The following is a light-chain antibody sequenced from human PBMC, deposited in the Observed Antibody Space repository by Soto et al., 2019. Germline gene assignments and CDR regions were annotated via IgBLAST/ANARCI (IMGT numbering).Light chain of an antibody. V-gene: IGKV1-33*01. CDR3: QQYDDLPLT. Sequence: DLQMTQSPSSLSPSVGDRVTITCQASQDIKSHLSWFQQKPGRAPKLLIYGASNLETGVPPRFTGSGSRTHFTFTIDSLQPEDVATYYCQQYDDLPLTFGGGTKVEI. J-gene: IGKJ4*01. CDR2: GAS. CDR1: QDIKSH.